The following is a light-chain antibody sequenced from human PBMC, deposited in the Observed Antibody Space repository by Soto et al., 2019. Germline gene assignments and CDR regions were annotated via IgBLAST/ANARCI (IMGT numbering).Light chain of an antibody. V-gene: IGLV2-14*03. CDR3: SSFTGSTSYV. J-gene: IGLJ1*01. Sequence: QSVLTQPASVSGSPGQSVTISCTGTSSDVGGYNYVSWYQQHPGKVPKLMIYDVSDRPSGVSNRFSGSKSGNTASLTISGLQAEDEADYYCSSFTGSTSYVFGSGTKVTFL. CDR1: SSDVGGYNY. CDR2: DVS.